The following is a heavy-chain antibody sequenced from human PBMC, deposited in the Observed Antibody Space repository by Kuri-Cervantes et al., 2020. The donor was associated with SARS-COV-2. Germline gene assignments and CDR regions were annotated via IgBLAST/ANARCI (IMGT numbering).Heavy chain of an antibody. CDR3: ARDRAAVVPAAILSNWFDP. J-gene: IGHJ5*02. D-gene: IGHD2-2*02. CDR1: GGTFSSYA. Sequence: SVKVSCKASGGTFSSYAISWVRQAPGQGLEWMGRIIPILGIANYAQKFQGRVTITADKSTSTAYMELRSLRSDDTAVYYCARDRAAVVPAAILSNWFDPWGQGTLVTVSS. V-gene: IGHV1-69*04. CDR2: IIPILGIA.